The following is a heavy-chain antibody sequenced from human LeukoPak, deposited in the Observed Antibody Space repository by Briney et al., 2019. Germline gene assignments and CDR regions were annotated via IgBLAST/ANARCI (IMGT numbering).Heavy chain of an antibody. CDR2: ISSSSSYI. D-gene: IGHD2-2*01. J-gene: IGHJ4*02. Sequence: GSLRLSCAASGFTFSSYSMSWVRQAPGKGLEWVSSISSSSSYIYYADSVKGRFTISRDNAKNSLYLQMNSLRAEDTAVYYCARAPLVVPAAMIPYYFDYWGQGTLVTVSS. CDR1: GFTFSSYS. CDR3: ARAPLVVPAAMIPYYFDY. V-gene: IGHV3-21*01.